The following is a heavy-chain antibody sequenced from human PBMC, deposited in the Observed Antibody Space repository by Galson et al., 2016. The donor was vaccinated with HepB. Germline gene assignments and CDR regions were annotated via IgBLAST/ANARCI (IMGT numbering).Heavy chain of an antibody. CDR2: IRGSGTGT. CDR1: GFSISIYS. Sequence: SLRLSCAASGFSISIYSMNWVRQAPGKGLEWVSAIRGSGTGTSDTDAVKGRFTISRDNSKNTLYLQMNSLRAEDAAVYYCAKIGPVWYNSGWGGSFDIWGRGTMVTVSS. D-gene: IGHD6-19*01. CDR3: AKIGPVWYNSGWGGSFDI. V-gene: IGHV3-23*01. J-gene: IGHJ3*02.